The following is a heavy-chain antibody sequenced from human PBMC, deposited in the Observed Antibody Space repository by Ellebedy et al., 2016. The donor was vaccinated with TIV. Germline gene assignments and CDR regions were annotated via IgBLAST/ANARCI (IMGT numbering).Heavy chain of an antibody. V-gene: IGHV5-51*01. Sequence: GESLKISCKGSGYSFTSYWIGWVRQMPGKGLEWMGIIYPGDSDTRYSPSFQGQVTISADKSISTAYLQWSSLKASDTAMYYCARRNEDYYDSSGYGSAFDYWGQGTLVTVSS. CDR3: ARRNEDYYDSSGYGSAFDY. D-gene: IGHD3-22*01. CDR1: GYSFTSYW. CDR2: IYPGDSDT. J-gene: IGHJ4*02.